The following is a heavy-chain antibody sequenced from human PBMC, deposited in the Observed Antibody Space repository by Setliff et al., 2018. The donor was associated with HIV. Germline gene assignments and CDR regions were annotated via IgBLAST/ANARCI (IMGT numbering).Heavy chain of an antibody. CDR3: ARETMYDSRGYLSHYFDY. J-gene: IGHJ4*02. V-gene: IGHV3-30-3*01. Sequence: GSLRLSCAASGFTFSNYAMHWVRQAPGKGLEWVAVTSYDGSNKYYADSVKGRFTISRDNSKNTLYLQMNSLRVEDTAVYYCARETMYDSRGYLSHYFDYWGQGTPVTVSS. CDR2: TSYDGSNK. CDR1: GFTFSNYA. D-gene: IGHD3-22*01.